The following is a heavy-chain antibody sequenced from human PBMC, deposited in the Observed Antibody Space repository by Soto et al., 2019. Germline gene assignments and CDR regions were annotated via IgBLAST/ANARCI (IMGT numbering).Heavy chain of an antibody. CDR1: GGSITSDYSC. CDR2: IFDSGTT. D-gene: IGHD7-27*01. V-gene: IGHV4-30-4*01. J-gene: IGHJ4*02. CDR3: ARGPSGDKVHY. Sequence: QVQLQESGPGLVKPSQTLSLTCTVSGGSITSDYSCWSWIRQPPGEGLEWIGHIFDSGTTYTNPSLSSRVDKSLHTSKNPFSLTLSSVTAADTAVYYCARGPSGDKVHYWGQGALVTVSS.